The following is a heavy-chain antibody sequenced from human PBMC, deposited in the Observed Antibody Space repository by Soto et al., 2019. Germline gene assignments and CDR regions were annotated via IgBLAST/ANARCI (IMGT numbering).Heavy chain of an antibody. V-gene: IGHV3-23*01. Sequence: EVQLLESGGGLVPPGGSLSLSCAASEFTFSSSAMSWVRQAPGKGLEWVSAISGSGDTSYYADSVKGRFTISRDNSKNTLYRQMNSLRAEDTAIYYCAKDDNTNDWGRKIDSWGQGTLVTVSS. J-gene: IGHJ4*02. CDR3: AKDDNTNDWGRKIDS. D-gene: IGHD7-27*01. CDR1: EFTFSSSA. CDR2: ISGSGDTS.